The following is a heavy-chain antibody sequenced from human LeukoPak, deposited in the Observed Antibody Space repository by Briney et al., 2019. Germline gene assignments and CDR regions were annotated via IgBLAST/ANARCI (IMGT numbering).Heavy chain of an antibody. CDR1: GFTFSSYA. CDR3: AKDMGESGSCYLDY. CDR2: ISGSGGST. Sequence: PGGSLRLSCAASGFTFSSYAMSWVRQAPGKGLEWVSAISGSGGSTYYAESVKGRFTISRDNSKNTLYLQMNSLRAEDTAVYYCAKDMGESGSCYLDYWGQGTLVTVSS. J-gene: IGHJ4*02. D-gene: IGHD1-26*01. V-gene: IGHV3-23*01.